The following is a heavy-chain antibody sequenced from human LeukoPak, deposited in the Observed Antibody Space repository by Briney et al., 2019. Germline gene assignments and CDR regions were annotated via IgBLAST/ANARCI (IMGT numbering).Heavy chain of an antibody. J-gene: IGHJ4*02. CDR2: ISAYNGNT. CDR3: ARDRLPSYDTSGESSFDN. CDR1: GYTFTSCG. Sequence: EASVKVSCKASGYTFTSCGISWVRQAPGQGLEWMGWISAYNGNTNYAQKLQGRVTMTTDTSTSTAYMELRSLRSDDTAVYYCARDRLPSYDTSGESSFDNWGQGTLVTVSS. D-gene: IGHD3-22*01. V-gene: IGHV1-18*01.